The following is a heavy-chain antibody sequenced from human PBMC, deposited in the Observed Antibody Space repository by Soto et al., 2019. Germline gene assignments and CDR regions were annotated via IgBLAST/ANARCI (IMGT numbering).Heavy chain of an antibody. CDR1: GYTFTGYY. CDR2: INPNSGGT. V-gene: IGHV1-2*04. CDR3: ARDSILNYYDSTPPTGMDV. J-gene: IGHJ6*04. Sequence: GASVKVSCKASGYTFTGYYMHWVRQAPGQGLEWMGWINPNSGGTNYAQKLQGWVTMTRDTSISTAYMELSRLRSDDTAVYYCARDSILNYYDSTPPTGMDVWGKGSTVTVSS. D-gene: IGHD3-22*01.